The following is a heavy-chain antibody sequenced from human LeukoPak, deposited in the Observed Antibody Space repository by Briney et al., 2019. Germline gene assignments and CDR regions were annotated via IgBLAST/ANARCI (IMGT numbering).Heavy chain of an antibody. V-gene: IGHV4-59*11. Sequence: PSETLSLTCTVSGGSIGSHYWTWIRQTPGKGLEWIGYVYDVGSTKYNPSLKSRVTISVDTSKNQFSLRLSSVTAADTAVYYCARGGVLKSVDYWGQGTLVAVSS. CDR2: VYDVGST. D-gene: IGHD3-16*01. CDR3: ARGGVLKSVDY. CDR1: GGSIGSHY. J-gene: IGHJ4*02.